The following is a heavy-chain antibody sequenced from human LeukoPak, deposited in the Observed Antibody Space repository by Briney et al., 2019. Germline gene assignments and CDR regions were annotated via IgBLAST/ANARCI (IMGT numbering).Heavy chain of an antibody. CDR3: ARDYYDSSGTQSDAFDI. V-gene: IGHV3-30-3*01. D-gene: IGHD3-22*01. J-gene: IGHJ3*02. Sequence: GSLRLSCAASGFTFSSYAMHWVRQAPGKGLEWVAVISYDGSNKYYADSVKGRFTISRDNSKNTLYLQMNSLRAEDTAVYYCARDYYDSSGTQSDAFDIWGQGTMVTVSS. CDR1: GFTFSSYA. CDR2: ISYDGSNK.